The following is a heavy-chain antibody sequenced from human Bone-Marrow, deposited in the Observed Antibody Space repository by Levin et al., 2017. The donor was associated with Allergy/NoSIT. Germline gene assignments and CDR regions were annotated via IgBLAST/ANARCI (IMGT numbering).Heavy chain of an antibody. Sequence: PSETLSLTCTVSGGSISSYYWSWVRQSPGKGLEWIGNIYYSGSTNYNASLQSRVTISVDTSKNQFSLKLTSVTAADTAVYYCARSRGGGGSYSFDFWGQGTMVTVSS. CDR1: GGSISSYY. CDR2: IYYSGST. D-gene: IGHD1-26*01. V-gene: IGHV4-59*08. J-gene: IGHJ4*02. CDR3: ARSRGGGGSYSFDF.